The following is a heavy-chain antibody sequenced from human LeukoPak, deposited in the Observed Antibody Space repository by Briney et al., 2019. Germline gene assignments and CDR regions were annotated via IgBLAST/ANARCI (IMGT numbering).Heavy chain of an antibody. V-gene: IGHV2-5*02. Sequence: ESGPTLVNPTQTLTLTCTFSGFSLSTSGMGVGWIRQPPVKALEWLALIYWDDDKRYSPSLKSRLTITKDTSKNQVVLTMTNMDPVDTATYYCAHKPSGPYYFDYWGQGTLVTVSS. CDR3: AHKPSGPYYFDY. D-gene: IGHD3-10*01. CDR2: IYWDDDK. J-gene: IGHJ4*02. CDR1: GFSLSTSGMG.